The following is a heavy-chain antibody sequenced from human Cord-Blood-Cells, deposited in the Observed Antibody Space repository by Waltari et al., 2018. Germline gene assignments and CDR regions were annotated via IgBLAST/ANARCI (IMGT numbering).Heavy chain of an antibody. CDR1: GYTFTGYY. V-gene: IGHV1-2*06. CDR2: SNPNGGGT. J-gene: IGHJ6*02. CDR3: ASGGDYYYYGMDV. D-gene: IGHD3-10*01. Sequence: QVQLVQSGAEVKKPGASVKVSCKASGYTFTGYYMHWVRQAPGQGLEWMGRSNPNGGGTNYAQKFQGRVTMTRDTSISTAYMELSRLRSDDTAVYYCASGGDYYYYGMDVWGQGTTVTVSS.